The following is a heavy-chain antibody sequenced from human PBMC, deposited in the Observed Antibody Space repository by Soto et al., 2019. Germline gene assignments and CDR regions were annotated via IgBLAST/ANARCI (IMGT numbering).Heavy chain of an antibody. D-gene: IGHD3-10*01. Sequence: PSETLSITCTVSVASVSSYYWSWIRQPPGKGLEWRGYMYYTGSTNYNPSLKSRVTMSVDTSKKQFSLRLRSVTAADTAVYYCARDSSGTMDVWGQGTTVTVSS. V-gene: IGHV4-59*02. CDR3: ARDSSGTMDV. CDR2: MYYTGST. CDR1: VASVSSYY. J-gene: IGHJ6*02.